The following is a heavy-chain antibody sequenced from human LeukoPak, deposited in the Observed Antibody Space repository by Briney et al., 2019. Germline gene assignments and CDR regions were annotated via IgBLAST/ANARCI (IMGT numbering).Heavy chain of an antibody. CDR1: GFTFSKYA. Sequence: GGSLRLSCAASGFTFSKYAMSWVRQAPGKGLEWVSTIGSGDKTSYADSVKGRFTISRDTSKNTLSLQMNSLRDEDTAVYYCATTVWTAKSPDYFDDWGQGTLVTVSS. V-gene: IGHV3-23*01. J-gene: IGHJ4*02. CDR3: ATTVWTAKSPDYFDD. CDR2: IGSGDKT. D-gene: IGHD1-1*01.